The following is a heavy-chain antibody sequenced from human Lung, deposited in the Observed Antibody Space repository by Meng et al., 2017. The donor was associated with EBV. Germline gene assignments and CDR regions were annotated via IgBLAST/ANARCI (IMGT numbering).Heavy chain of an antibody. D-gene: IGHD3-22*01. CDR1: GGSNSRSDW. CDR3: ASSDYYRSDY. J-gene: IGHJ4*02. V-gene: IGHV4-4*02. CDR2: TSHSGST. Sequence: QVRRRQSGQGLVKPSETLSLTCAVSGGSNSRSDWWSWVRQPPGKGLEWIGETSHSGSTNYSPSLKSRVTISLDKSKNQLSLKLNSVTAADTAVYYCASSDYYRSDYWGQGTLVTVSS.